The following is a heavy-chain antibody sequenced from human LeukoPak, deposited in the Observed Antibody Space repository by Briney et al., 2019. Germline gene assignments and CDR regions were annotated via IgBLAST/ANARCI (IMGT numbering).Heavy chain of an antibody. CDR2: IYYSGSI. CDR3: ARTYMTSARFDP. D-gene: IGHD2-21*02. J-gene: IGHJ5*02. V-gene: IGHV4-31*03. Sequence: PSETLSLTCTVSGGSISSGGYYWSWIRQHPGKGLEWIGYIYYSGSIYYNPSLKSRVTISVDTSKNQFSLKLSSVTAADTAVYYCARTYMTSARFDPWGQGTLVTVSS. CDR1: GGSISSGGYY.